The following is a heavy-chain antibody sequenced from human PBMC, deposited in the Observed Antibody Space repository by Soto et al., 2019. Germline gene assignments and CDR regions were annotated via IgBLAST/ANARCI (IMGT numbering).Heavy chain of an antibody. CDR1: GFTFSSYA. J-gene: IGHJ4*02. D-gene: IGHD2-2*02. CDR2: ISGSGGST. Sequence: QPGGSLRLSCAASGFTFSSYAMSWVRQAPGKGLEWVSAISGSGGSTYYADSVKGRFTISRDNSKNTLYLQMNSLRAEDTAVYYCANLWEGRYCSSTSCYTYGPYYFDYWGQGTLVTVSS. CDR3: ANLWEGRYCSSTSCYTYGPYYFDY. V-gene: IGHV3-23*01.